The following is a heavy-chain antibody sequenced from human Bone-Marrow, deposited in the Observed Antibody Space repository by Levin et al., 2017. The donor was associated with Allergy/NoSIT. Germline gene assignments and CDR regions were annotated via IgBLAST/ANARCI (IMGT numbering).Heavy chain of an antibody. V-gene: IGHV3-23*01. Sequence: GGSLRLSCAGSGFNFSYFAMSWVRQAPGKGLEWVSGIHGDGANTFYAESVKGRFTISRDNSRNTLYLQMSSLRVEDTALYYCAKCAEDFGNDAFDIWGLGTKVTVSS. CDR3: AKCAEDFGNDAFDI. CDR1: GFNFSYFA. CDR2: IHGDGANT. J-gene: IGHJ3*02. D-gene: IGHD3-3*01.